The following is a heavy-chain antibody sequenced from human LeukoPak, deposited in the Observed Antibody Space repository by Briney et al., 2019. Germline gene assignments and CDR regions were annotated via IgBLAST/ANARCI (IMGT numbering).Heavy chain of an antibody. V-gene: IGHV3-73*01. D-gene: IGHD2-15*01. Sequence: GGSLRPSCAASGFTFSGSAMHWVRQASGKGLEWVGRIRSKANSYATAYAASVKGRFTISRDDSKNTAYLQMNSLKTEDTAVYYCTTDFVQDDYGDYWGQGTLVTVSS. CDR1: GFTFSGSA. CDR3: TTDFVQDDYGDY. J-gene: IGHJ4*02. CDR2: IRSKANSYAT.